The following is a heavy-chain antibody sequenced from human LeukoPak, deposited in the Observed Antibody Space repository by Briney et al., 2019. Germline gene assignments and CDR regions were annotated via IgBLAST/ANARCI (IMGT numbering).Heavy chain of an antibody. CDR3: AREVGIADNAFDI. D-gene: IGHD6-13*01. V-gene: IGHV1-69*13. J-gene: IGHJ3*02. Sequence: ASVKVSSKASGGTFSSYAISWVRQAPGQGLEWMGGIIPIFGTANYAQKFQGRVTITADESTSTAYMELSSLRSEDTAVYYCAREVGIADNAFDIWGQGTMVTVSS. CDR2: IIPIFGTA. CDR1: GGTFSSYA.